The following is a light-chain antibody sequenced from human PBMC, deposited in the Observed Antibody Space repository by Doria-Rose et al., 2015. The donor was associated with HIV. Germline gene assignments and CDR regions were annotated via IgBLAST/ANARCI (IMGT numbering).Light chain of an antibody. V-gene: IGKV3-20*01. Sequence: TQSPGTLSLSLGERATLSCRASQSFSSTYLAWYQQKPGQAPSLLIYDGSTRATGIPDGFSASGSGTDFTLTINRLEPEDFALYYCHQYGTSWTFGQGTKVEI. CDR3: HQYGTSWT. J-gene: IGKJ1*01. CDR1: QSFSSTY. CDR2: DGS.